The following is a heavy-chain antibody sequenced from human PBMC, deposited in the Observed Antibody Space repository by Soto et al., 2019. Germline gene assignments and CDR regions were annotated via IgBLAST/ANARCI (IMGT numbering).Heavy chain of an antibody. Sequence: SVKVSCKASGCTCSSYAISWVRQAPGQGLEWMGGIIPIFGTANYAQKFQGRVTITADKSTSTAYMELSSLRSEDTAVYYCAREVLPPPGNWSDPSCQGGLVTVSS. CDR2: IIPIFGTA. J-gene: IGHJ5*02. D-gene: IGHD2-15*01. V-gene: IGHV1-69*06. CDR3: AREVLPPPGNWSDP. CDR1: GCTCSSYA.